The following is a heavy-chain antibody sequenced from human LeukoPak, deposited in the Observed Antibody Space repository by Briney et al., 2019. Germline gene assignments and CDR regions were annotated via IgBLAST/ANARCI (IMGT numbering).Heavy chain of an antibody. V-gene: IGHV1-2*02. Sequence: PSVNVSCKASGYTFTGYYMHWVREAPGQGLEWMGWINPNSGGTKYAQKFQGRVTMTRDTSISTAYMELSRLRSDDTAVYYCAMSFHFEYSSSHNWFDPWGEGTLVTVSS. CDR3: AMSFHFEYSSSHNWFDP. CDR1: GYTFTGYY. D-gene: IGHD6-6*01. CDR2: INPNSGGT. J-gene: IGHJ5*02.